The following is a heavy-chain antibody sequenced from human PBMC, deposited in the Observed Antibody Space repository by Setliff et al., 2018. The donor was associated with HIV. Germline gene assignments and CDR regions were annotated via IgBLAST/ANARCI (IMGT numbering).Heavy chain of an antibody. Sequence: ETLSLTCLVFGYSITNGNYWAWIRQSPGKGLEWISSIYSTGHTYYNPSHKSRLTMSVDTAKNRFSLKLISVTAADTAVYYCARDRALRFSKSPSFNYFDVWGQGALVTVSS. D-gene: IGHD3-10*01. CDR1: GYSITNGNY. V-gene: IGHV4-38-2*02. J-gene: IGHJ4*02. CDR2: IYSTGHT. CDR3: ARDRALRFSKSPSFNYFDV.